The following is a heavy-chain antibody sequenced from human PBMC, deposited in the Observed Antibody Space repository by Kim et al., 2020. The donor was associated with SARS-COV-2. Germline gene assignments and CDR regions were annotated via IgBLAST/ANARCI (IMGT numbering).Heavy chain of an antibody. CDR3: ARGVVPAAMIYYYYMDV. CDR2: MNPNSGNT. V-gene: IGHV1-8*01. Sequence: ASVKVSCKASGYTFTCYDINWVRQATGQGLEWMGWMNPNSGNTGYAQKFQGRVTMTRNTSISTAYMELSSLRSEDTAVYYCARGVVPAAMIYYYYMDVWGKGTTVTVSS. J-gene: IGHJ6*03. D-gene: IGHD2-2*01. CDR1: GYTFTCYD.